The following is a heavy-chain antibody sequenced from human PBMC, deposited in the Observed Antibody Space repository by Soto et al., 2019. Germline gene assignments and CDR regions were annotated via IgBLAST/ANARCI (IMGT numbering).Heavy chain of an antibody. J-gene: IGHJ4*02. V-gene: IGHV1-69*19. CDR3: AREVQVHTAAVVY. CDR1: GGTFNTYA. CDR2: ISPMFGAA. Sequence: QVQLVQSGAEMKKPGSSVKVSCQSSGGTFNTYAMNWVRQAAGQGPEWMGDISPMFGAANYAPKFQGRVTITADESTGTSYMELSSLTSEDTALYFGAREVQVHTAAVVYWGLGTLVTVSS. D-gene: IGHD3-10*01.